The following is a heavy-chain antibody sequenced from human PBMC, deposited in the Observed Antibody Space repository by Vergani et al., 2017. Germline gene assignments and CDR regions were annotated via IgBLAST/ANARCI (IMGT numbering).Heavy chain of an antibody. CDR2: ISGSGGST. CDR3: AKDDNDYGDYTNWFDP. Sequence: EVQLLESGGGLVQPGGSLRLSCAASGFTFSSYAMSWVRQAPGKGLEWVSLISGSGGSTYYADSVKGRFTISRDNSKNTLDLQMNSLRAEDTAVYYCAKDDNDYGDYTNWFDPWGQGTLVTVSS. D-gene: IGHD4-17*01. V-gene: IGHV3-23*01. J-gene: IGHJ5*02. CDR1: GFTFSSYA.